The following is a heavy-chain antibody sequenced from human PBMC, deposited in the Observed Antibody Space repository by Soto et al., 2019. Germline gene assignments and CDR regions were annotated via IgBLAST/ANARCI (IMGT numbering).Heavy chain of an antibody. Sequence: SETLSLTCAVYGGSFSGYYWSWIRQPPGKGLEWIGEVRYSGSTNYNPSLRSRVTVSVDMSRNQFSLKLTSMTAADTAVYYCARGGTWPTRFDPWGPGTLVTVSS. CDR1: GGSFSGYY. V-gene: IGHV4-34*01. CDR3: ARGGTWPTRFDP. CDR2: VRYSGST. J-gene: IGHJ5*02.